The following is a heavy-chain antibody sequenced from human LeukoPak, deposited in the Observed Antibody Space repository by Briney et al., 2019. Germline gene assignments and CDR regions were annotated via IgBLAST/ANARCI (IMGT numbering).Heavy chain of an antibody. Sequence: PGRSLRLSCAASGFTFSSYGIHWVRQAPGKGLEWVAVKSYIANIEYYADSVRGRFTISRDDSKNTVYLQLNNLRTEDTAVYFCARDKVFLVAFDYWGQGTPVTVSS. V-gene: IGHV3-30*19. J-gene: IGHJ4*02. CDR3: ARDKVFLVAFDY. CDR2: KSYIANIE. D-gene: IGHD3-3*01. CDR1: GFTFSSYG.